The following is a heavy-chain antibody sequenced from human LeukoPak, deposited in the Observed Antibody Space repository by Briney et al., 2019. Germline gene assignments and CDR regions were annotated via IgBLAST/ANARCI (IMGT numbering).Heavy chain of an antibody. J-gene: IGHJ6*02. V-gene: IGHV4-39*01. CDR1: GGSFSGYY. CDR3: ANLILTGYYDGMDV. D-gene: IGHD3-9*01. Sequence: PSETLSLTCAVYGGSFSGYYWGWIRQPPGKGLEWIGSIYYSGSTYYNPSLKSRVTISVDTSKNQFSLKLSSVTAADTAVYYCANLILTGYYDGMDVWGQGTTVTVSS. CDR2: IYYSGST.